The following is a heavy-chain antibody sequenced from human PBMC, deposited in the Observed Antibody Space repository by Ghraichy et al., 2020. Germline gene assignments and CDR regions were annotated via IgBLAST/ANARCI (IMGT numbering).Heavy chain of an antibody. V-gene: IGHV3-23*01. CDR1: GFTFSSYA. CDR3: AKGRRGSYYSGIDH. D-gene: IGHD2-15*01. CDR2: ISDSGNSI. J-gene: IGHJ4*02. Sequence: GGSLRLSCAASGFTFSSYAMSWVRQAPGKGLEWVSVISDSGNSIYYADSVKGRFTISRDNSKNTVFLQLNSLRADDTAVYYCAKGRRGSYYSGIDHWGQGTLVTVSS.